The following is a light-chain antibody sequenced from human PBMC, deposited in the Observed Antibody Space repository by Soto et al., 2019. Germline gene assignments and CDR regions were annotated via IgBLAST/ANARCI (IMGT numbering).Light chain of an antibody. V-gene: IGKV3-15*01. CDR3: QQYNSWPHS. Sequence: ETVLTQSPAILSVSLGERATFSCRASLSISSDLAWYQQKPGQVPRLLIYGASTRATGIPARFSGSGSGTDFTLTISGLQSEDFAVYHCQQYNSWPHSFGQGTKLEI. CDR2: GAS. CDR1: LSISSD. J-gene: IGKJ2*01.